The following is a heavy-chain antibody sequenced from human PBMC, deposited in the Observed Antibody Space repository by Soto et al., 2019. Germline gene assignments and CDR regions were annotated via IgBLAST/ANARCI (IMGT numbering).Heavy chain of an antibody. Sequence: PGGSLRLSCAASGFTFSSYGMHWVRQAPGKGLEWVAVISYDGSNKYYADSVKGRFTISRDNSKNTLYLQMNSLRAEDTAVYYCAKDVAYSSGWGSGYWGQGTLVTV. CDR2: ISYDGSNK. V-gene: IGHV3-30*18. J-gene: IGHJ4*02. CDR3: AKDVAYSSGWGSGY. D-gene: IGHD6-19*01. CDR1: GFTFSSYG.